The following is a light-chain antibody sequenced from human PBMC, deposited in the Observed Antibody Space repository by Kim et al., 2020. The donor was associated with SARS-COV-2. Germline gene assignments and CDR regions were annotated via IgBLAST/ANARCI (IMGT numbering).Light chain of an antibody. J-gene: IGKJ2*01. CDR2: DAS. Sequence: SVSPGESAPLSCSASQSVSSYIAWYQQKPGQAPRLLLYDASNRATGIPARFSGSGSGTDFTLTISSLEPEDFAVYYCQQRSNWPPTFGQGTKLEI. CDR1: QSVSSY. CDR3: QQRSNWPPT. V-gene: IGKV3-11*01.